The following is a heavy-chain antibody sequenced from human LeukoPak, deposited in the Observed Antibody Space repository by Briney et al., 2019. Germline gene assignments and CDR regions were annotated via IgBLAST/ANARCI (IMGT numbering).Heavy chain of an antibody. CDR3: VRDLDWGAYDY. CDR2: ISGSGGST. CDR1: GFTFSSYG. V-gene: IGHV3-23*01. Sequence: GGSLRLSCAASGFTFSSYGMSWVRQAPGKGLEWVSAISGSGGSTYYADSVKGRFTISRDNSKNTLYLRMNSLRTEDTAVYYCVRDLDWGAYDYWGQGTLVTVSS. D-gene: IGHD3-9*01. J-gene: IGHJ4*02.